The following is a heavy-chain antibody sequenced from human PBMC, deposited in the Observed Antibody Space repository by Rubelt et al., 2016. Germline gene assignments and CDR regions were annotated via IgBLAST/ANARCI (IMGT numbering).Heavy chain of an antibody. J-gene: IGHJ6*02. CDR2: VRFDGTRT. V-gene: IGHV3-30*02. D-gene: IGHD6-19*01. Sequence: QAPGKGLEWVAVVRFDGTRTYYADSVRGRFTMSRDNSRSTLYLQMNSLRAEDTAVYYCAKQAVPGTAHQFAMDVWGQGTKVTVSS. CDR3: AKQAVPGTAHQFAMDV.